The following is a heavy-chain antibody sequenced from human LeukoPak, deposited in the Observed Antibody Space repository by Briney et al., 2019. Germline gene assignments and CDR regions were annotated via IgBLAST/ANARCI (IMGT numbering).Heavy chain of an antibody. V-gene: IGHV3-66*01. Sequence: SGGSLRLSCAASGFTFSSYWMHWVRQAPGKGLVWVSIVYSGGDTYYADSVKGRFTISRDNSKNTVFLQMNSLRTEDTAVYYCARDSLDSSWNNFDSWGQGALVTVSS. CDR3: ARDSLDSSWNNFDS. CDR1: GFTFSSYW. CDR2: VYSGGDT. J-gene: IGHJ4*02. D-gene: IGHD6-13*01.